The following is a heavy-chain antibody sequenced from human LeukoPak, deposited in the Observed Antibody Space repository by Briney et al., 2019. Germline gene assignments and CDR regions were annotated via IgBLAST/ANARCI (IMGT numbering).Heavy chain of an antibody. J-gene: IGHJ4*02. CDR1: GFTFSSYS. CDR2: ISGSGGTT. V-gene: IGHV3-23*01. D-gene: IGHD2-2*01. Sequence: GGSLRLSCAASGFTFSSYSMNWVRQAPEKGLEWVSGISGSGGTTYYADSVKGRFTISRDNSKNTLYLQMNSLRAEDTAVYYCAKSRSAAMPNFDYWGQGTLVTVSS. CDR3: AKSRSAAMPNFDY.